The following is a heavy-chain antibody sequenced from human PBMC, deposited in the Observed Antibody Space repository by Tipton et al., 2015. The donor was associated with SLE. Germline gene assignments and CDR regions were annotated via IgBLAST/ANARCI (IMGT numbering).Heavy chain of an antibody. CDR1: GGSISSHY. J-gene: IGHJ4*02. Sequence: TLSLTCTVSGGSISSHYWSWIRQHPGKGLEWIGYIYYSGSTYYNPSLKSRVTISVDTSKNQFSLKLSSVTAADTAVYYCARAGSSSSPFDYWGQGTLVTVSS. CDR2: IYYSGST. V-gene: IGHV4-31*03. CDR3: ARAGSSSSPFDY. D-gene: IGHD6-6*01.